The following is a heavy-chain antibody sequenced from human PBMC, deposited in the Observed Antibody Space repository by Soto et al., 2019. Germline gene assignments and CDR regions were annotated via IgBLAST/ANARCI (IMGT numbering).Heavy chain of an antibody. Sequence: QVQLVQSGAEVKKPGASVKVSCKASGYTFTSYGISWVRQAPGQGLEWMGWISAYNGNTNYAQNPPGRGTRTTGTTTSTVYTELRRLRSVDTAVYYCARSSGSAYWFGPWGQGTLVTVSS. CDR1: GYTFTSYG. V-gene: IGHV1-18*01. D-gene: IGHD6-6*01. CDR3: ARSSGSAYWFGP. CDR2: ISAYNGNT. J-gene: IGHJ5*02.